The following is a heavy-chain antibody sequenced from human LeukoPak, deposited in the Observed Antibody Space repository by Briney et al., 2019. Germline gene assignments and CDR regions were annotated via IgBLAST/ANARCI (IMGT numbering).Heavy chain of an antibody. D-gene: IGHD6-13*01. CDR3: AREVYSSIPY. CDR1: RFTFSSYW. CDR2: INSDGSST. Sequence: AGSLRLSCAASRFTFSSYWMHWVRQAPATRLVWVSRINSDGSSTSYADSVKARFTISRDNTKNTPYLQMNSLRAEDTAVYYCAREVYSSIPYWGQGTLVTVSS. J-gene: IGHJ4*02. V-gene: IGHV3-74*01.